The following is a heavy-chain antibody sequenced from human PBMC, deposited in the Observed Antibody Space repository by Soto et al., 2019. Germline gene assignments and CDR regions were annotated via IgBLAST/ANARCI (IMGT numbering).Heavy chain of an antibody. CDR2: IFSNDDK. V-gene: IGHV2-26*01. J-gene: IGHJ6*02. D-gene: IGHD2-15*01. CDR1: GVALTDARMG. CDR3: ARIQRASSFNLVSTTYYFSSCVDV. Sequence: GSGPTLVNPTETLTLTCTVSGVALTDARMGVSWIRQPPGKALESIAHIFSNDDKSYRTSLKSRLTISKDTSKGQAVLTMGNMDPVDTATYYRARIQRASSFNLVSTTYYFSSCVDVWGQGTTVTVSS.